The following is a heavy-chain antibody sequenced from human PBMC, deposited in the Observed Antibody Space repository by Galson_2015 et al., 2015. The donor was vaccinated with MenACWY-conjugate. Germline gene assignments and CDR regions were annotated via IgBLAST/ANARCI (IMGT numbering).Heavy chain of an antibody. CDR3: AREDMAWAFGLDY. D-gene: IGHD5-24*01. J-gene: IGHJ4*02. CDR1: GFTFSSYT. Sequence: SLRLSCAASGFTFSSYTMNWVRQAPGKGLEWVLSITSSSSYIYFADSVKGRFTISRDNAKNSLYLQMNSLRAEDTAVYYCAREDMAWAFGLDYWGQGTLVTVSS. V-gene: IGHV3-21*04. CDR2: ITSSSSYI.